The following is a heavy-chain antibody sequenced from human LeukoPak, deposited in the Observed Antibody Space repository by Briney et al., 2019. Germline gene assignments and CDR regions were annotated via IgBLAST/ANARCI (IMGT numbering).Heavy chain of an antibody. D-gene: IGHD1-14*01. CDR2: IIPIFGTA. CDR1: GGTFSSYA. J-gene: IGHJ5*02. CDR3: ASYTFHPHNKYNWFDP. V-gene: IGHV1-69*13. Sequence: VASVKVSCKASGGTFSSYAISWVRQAPGQGLEWMGGIIPIFGTANYAQKFQGRVTITADESTSTAYMELSSLRSEDTAVYYCASYTFHPHNKYNWFDPWGQGTLVTVSS.